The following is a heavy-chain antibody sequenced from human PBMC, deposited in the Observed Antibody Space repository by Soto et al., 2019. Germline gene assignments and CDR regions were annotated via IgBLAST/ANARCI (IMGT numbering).Heavy chain of an antibody. J-gene: IGHJ4*02. D-gene: IGHD1-7*01. Sequence: PGGSLRLSCATSGFIFRIYDMSWVRQAPGKGLEWVSGISPTGGTRYYADSAKGRFTISRDSSGHTLFLTLNSLRVDDTAIYYCAKLAPELSTSPRYFDPWGQGALVTVSS. CDR2: ISPTGGTR. CDR1: GFIFRIYD. V-gene: IGHV3-23*01. CDR3: AKLAPELSTSPRYFDP.